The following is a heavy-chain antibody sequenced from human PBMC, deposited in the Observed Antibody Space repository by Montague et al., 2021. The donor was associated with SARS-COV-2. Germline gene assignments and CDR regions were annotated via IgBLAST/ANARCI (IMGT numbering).Heavy chain of an antibody. CDR1: GGSISNYY. D-gene: IGHD3-22*01. J-gene: IGHJ4*02. V-gene: IGHV4-59*01. CDR3: AKAHYYDSSGYYF. Sequence: SETLSLTCTVSGGSISNYYWSWIRQPPGKGLEWIGYIYYSGSTNYNPSLKSRVTISVDTSKSQFSLKLSSVTAADTAVYYCAKAHYYDSSGYYFWGQGTLVTVSS. CDR2: IYYSGST.